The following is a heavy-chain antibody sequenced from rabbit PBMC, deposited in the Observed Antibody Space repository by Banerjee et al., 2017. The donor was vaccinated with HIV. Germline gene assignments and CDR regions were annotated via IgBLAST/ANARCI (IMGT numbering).Heavy chain of an antibody. V-gene: IGHV1S40*01. CDR2: IAGSSSGFT. J-gene: IGHJ4*01. CDR3: ARDPGGGSGDFDL. D-gene: IGHD1-1*01. Sequence: QSLEESGGDLVKPGASLTLTCTASGFSFSFNDYICWVRQAPGKGLEWISCIAGSSSGFTYSASWAKGRFTISKASSTTVTLQLTSLTVADTATYFCARDPGGGSGDFDLWGQGTLVTVS. CDR1: GFSFSFNDY.